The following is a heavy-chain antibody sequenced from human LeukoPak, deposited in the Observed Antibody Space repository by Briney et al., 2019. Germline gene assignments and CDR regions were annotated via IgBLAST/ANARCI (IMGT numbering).Heavy chain of an antibody. Sequence: PSETLSLTCTVSGGSISTYSWNWIRQPAGKGLEWIGHLSTSESTNYNPSLKGRVTMSVDKSKNQFSLRMSSVTAADTAVYYCARGGGVADTYYYYYMDVWGKGTTVIVSS. CDR1: GGSISTYS. CDR3: ARGGGVADTYYYYYMDV. D-gene: IGHD6-19*01. CDR2: LSTSEST. V-gene: IGHV4-4*07. J-gene: IGHJ6*03.